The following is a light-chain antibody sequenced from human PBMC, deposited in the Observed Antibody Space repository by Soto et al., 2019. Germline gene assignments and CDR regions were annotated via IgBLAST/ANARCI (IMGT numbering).Light chain of an antibody. CDR3: CSFTTSSTLV. J-gene: IGLJ1*01. CDR2: EVS. Sequence: QSALTQPASVSGSPGQSITISCTGTSSDIGAYNHVSWYQQNPGKAPQLIIYEVSNRPSGLSNRFSASKSGNAASLTISGLQAEDEADYFRCSFTTSSTLVFGTGTKLSVL. CDR1: SSDIGAYNH. V-gene: IGLV2-14*01.